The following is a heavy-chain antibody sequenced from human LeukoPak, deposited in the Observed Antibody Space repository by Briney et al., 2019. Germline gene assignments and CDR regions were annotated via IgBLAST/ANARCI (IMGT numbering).Heavy chain of an antibody. V-gene: IGHV1-69*13. CDR3: ARVCAVAVVLLPFDP. Sequence: RASVKVSCKASGGTFSSYAISWVRQAPGQGLEWMGGIIPIFGTANYAQKFQGRVTITADESTSTAYMELSSLRSEDTAVYYCARVCAVAVVLLPFDPWGQGTLVTVSS. D-gene: IGHD6-19*01. CDR1: GGTFSSYA. J-gene: IGHJ5*02. CDR2: IIPIFGTA.